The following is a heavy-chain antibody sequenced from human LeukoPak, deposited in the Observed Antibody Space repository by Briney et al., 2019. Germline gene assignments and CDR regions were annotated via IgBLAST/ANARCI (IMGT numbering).Heavy chain of an antibody. CDR3: AIDSSGYPDY. Sequence: PGGSLRLSCAASGFTFSTFAMHWVRQPPGKGLEWVAVISYDGGNKYYGDSVKGRFTISRDNSKNTLYLQMNSLRAEDTAVYHCAIDSSGYPDYWGQGTLVTVSS. V-gene: IGHV3-30*03. CDR1: GFTFSTFA. D-gene: IGHD3-22*01. J-gene: IGHJ4*02. CDR2: ISYDGGNK.